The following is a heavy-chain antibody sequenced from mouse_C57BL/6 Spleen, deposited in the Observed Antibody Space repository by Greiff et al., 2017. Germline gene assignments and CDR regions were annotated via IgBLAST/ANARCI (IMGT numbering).Heavy chain of an antibody. J-gene: IGHJ2*01. CDR3: ASPPYYGNFFDY. CDR2: INPNNGGT. D-gene: IGHD2-10*01. Sequence: EVQLQQSGPELVKPGASVKISCKASGYTFTDYYMNWVKQSHGKSLEWIGDINPNNGGTSYNQKFKGKATLTVDKSSSTAYMELRSLTSEDSAVYYCASPPYYGNFFDYWGQGTTLTVSS. CDR1: GYTFTDYY. V-gene: IGHV1-26*01.